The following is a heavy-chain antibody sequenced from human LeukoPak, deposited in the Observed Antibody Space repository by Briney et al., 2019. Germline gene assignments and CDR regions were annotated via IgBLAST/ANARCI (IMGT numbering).Heavy chain of an antibody. Sequence: PGGSLRLSCAASGFTVSSTYLTWVRQAPGKGLEWLSVIYSGGYTYYADSVKGRFFISRDISENMVYLQMNSLSVEDTAVYFCARGGPAHYFDSWGPGTLVTVS. CDR2: IYSGGYT. V-gene: IGHV3-66*01. J-gene: IGHJ4*02. D-gene: IGHD2-15*01. CDR3: ARGGPAHYFDS. CDR1: GFTVSSTY.